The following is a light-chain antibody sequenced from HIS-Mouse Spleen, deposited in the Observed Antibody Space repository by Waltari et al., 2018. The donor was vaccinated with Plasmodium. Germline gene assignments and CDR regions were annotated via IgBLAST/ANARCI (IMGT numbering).Light chain of an antibody. CDR2: KDS. V-gene: IGLV3-25*03. CDR3: QSADSSATDVV. J-gene: IGLJ2*01. CDR1: ALPKQY. Sequence: SYELTQPPSVSVSPGQTARIPCSGDALPKQYAYWYQQKPGQAPVLGLYKDSGGPSGIPERFSGSSSGTTVTLTISGVQAEDEADYYWQSADSSATDVVFGGGTKLTVL.